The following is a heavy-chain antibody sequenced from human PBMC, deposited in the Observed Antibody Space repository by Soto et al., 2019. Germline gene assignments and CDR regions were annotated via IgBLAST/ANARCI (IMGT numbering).Heavy chain of an antibody. CDR1: GYSFTSYW. CDR2: IYPGDSDT. J-gene: IGHJ5*02. Sequence: GESLKISCKGSGYSFTSYWIGWVCQMPGKGLEWMGIIYPGDSDTRYSPSFQGQVTISADRSISTAYLQWSSLKASDTAMYYCARLNIVVVPAAKNWFDPWGQGTLVTVSS. D-gene: IGHD2-2*01. CDR3: ARLNIVVVPAAKNWFDP. V-gene: IGHV5-51*01.